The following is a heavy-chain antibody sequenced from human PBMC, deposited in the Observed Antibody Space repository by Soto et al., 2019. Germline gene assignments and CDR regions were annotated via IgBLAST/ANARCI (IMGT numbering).Heavy chain of an antibody. J-gene: IGHJ4*02. CDR3: ARDQGAMNV. V-gene: IGHV6-1*01. D-gene: IGHD2-2*01. CDR1: GDSVSSNSAA. CDR2: TYYRSTWCS. Sequence: SQTLSLTCGMSGDSVSSNSAAWNWIRQSPSRGLEWLGRTYYRSTWCSDYAVSVKSRITINPDTSKNQFSLQLNSVTLEDTAVYFCARDQGAMNVWGQGTLVTVSS.